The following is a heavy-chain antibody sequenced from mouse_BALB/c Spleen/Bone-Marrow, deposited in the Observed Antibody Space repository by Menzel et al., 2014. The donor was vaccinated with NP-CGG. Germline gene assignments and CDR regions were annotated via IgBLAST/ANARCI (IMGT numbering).Heavy chain of an antibody. CDR1: GYTFTDYW. J-gene: IGHJ2*01. CDR3: ARFTRDY. CDR2: IDTSDSYT. Sequence: QVQLQQSGAGLVMPGASVKMSCKASGYTFTDYWMHWVKQRPGQGLEWIGAIDTSDSYTSYNQKFKGKATLTVDESSSTAYMQLSSLTPDDSAVYFCARFTRDYWGQGTTLTVSS. V-gene: IGHV1-69*01.